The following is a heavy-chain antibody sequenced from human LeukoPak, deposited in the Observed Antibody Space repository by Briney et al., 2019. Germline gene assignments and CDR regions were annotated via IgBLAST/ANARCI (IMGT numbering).Heavy chain of an antibody. CDR1: GGTFSSYA. D-gene: IGHD2-2*01. Sequence: AASVKVSCKASGGTFSSYAISWVRQAPGQGLEWMGWINPNSGGTNYAQKFQGRVTMTRDTSISTAYMELSRLRSDDTAVYYCARALGYCSSTSCYALDYWGQGTLVTVSS. CDR3: ARALGYCSSTSCYALDY. V-gene: IGHV1-2*02. CDR2: INPNSGGT. J-gene: IGHJ4*02.